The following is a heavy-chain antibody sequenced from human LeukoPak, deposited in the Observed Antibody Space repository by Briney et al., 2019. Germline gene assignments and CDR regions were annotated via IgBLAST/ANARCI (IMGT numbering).Heavy chain of an antibody. D-gene: IGHD6-13*01. Sequence: PSETLSLTCTVSGGSISSYYWSWIRQPPGKGLEWIGYIYYSGSTNYNPSLKSRVTISVDTSKNQFSLKLSSVTAADTAVYYCAAYSSSRNWFDPWGQGTLVTVSS. CDR1: GGSISSYY. V-gene: IGHV4-59*01. CDR2: IYYSGST. CDR3: AAYSSSRNWFDP. J-gene: IGHJ5*02.